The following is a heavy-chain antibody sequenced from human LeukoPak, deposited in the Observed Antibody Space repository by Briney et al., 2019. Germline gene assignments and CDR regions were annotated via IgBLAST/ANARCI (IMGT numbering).Heavy chain of an antibody. D-gene: IGHD6-19*01. CDR1: GYTFTGYY. V-gene: IGHV1-2*02. J-gene: IGHJ6*03. CDR3: ARAPPSSGWPYYYYYYYMDV. CDR2: INPNSGGT. Sequence: ASVKVSCKASGYTFTGYYMHWVRQAPGQGLEWMGWINPNSGGTSYAQKFQGRVTMTRDTSISTAYMELSRLRSDDTAVYYCARAPPSSGWPYYYYYYYMDVWGKGTTVTVSS.